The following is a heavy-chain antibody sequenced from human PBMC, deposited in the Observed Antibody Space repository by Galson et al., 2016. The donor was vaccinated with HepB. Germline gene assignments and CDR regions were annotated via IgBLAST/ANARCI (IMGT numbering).Heavy chain of an antibody. CDR2: ITGRSDT. J-gene: IGHJ5*01. CDR1: GFTFSSHV. Sequence: SLRLSCAASGFTFSSHVITWVRQVPGKGLEWVSSITGRSDTYSSDSRFIISRDNSRNTLYLQMSSLSAEDTAVYSCARGAIGRVEGFDSWGQGTLVTVSS. CDR3: ARGAIGRVEGFDS. V-gene: IGHV3-23*01. D-gene: IGHD2-2*02.